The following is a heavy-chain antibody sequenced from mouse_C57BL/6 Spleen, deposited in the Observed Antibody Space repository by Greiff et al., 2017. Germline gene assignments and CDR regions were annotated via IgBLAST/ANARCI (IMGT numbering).Heavy chain of an antibody. V-gene: IGHV1-81*01. J-gene: IGHJ2*01. D-gene: IGHD2-4*01. Sequence: VQLQQSGAELARPGASVKLSCKASGYTFTSYGISWVKQRTGQGLEWIGEIYPRSGNTYYNEKFNGKATLTADKSSSTAYMELRSLTSEDSAVYFCARCHYDYDEDYWGQGTTLTVSS. CDR1: GYTFTSYG. CDR3: ARCHYDYDEDY. CDR2: IYPRSGNT.